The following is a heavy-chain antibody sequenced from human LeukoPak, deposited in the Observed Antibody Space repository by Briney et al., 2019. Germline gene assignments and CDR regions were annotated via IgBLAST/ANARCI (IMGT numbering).Heavy chain of an antibody. CDR3: AKYYYDSSGSYLVPLDY. Sequence: GGSLRLSCAASEFTFSSYGMSWDRQAPGKGLECVSGITGSGGSTYYADSVRGRFTISRDNSKKTLYLQMNSLRAEDTAVYYCAKYYYDSSGSYLVPLDYWGQGTLVTVSS. D-gene: IGHD3-22*01. CDR2: ITGSGGST. V-gene: IGHV3-23*01. J-gene: IGHJ4*02. CDR1: EFTFSSYG.